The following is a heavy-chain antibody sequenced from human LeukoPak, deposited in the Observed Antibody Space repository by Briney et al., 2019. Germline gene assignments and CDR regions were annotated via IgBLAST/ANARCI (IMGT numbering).Heavy chain of an antibody. CDR2: ISSSSSTT. CDR3: ARDLYSGSYYDFDY. Sequence: PGGSLRLSCAASGFSFSDYNMNWVRQAPGKGLEWVAYISSSSSTTHYADSVTGRFSISRDNAKSSLYLQMNSLRVEDTAAYYCARDLYSGSYYDFDYWGQGTLVTVSS. J-gene: IGHJ4*02. D-gene: IGHD1-26*01. CDR1: GFSFSDYN. V-gene: IGHV3-48*01.